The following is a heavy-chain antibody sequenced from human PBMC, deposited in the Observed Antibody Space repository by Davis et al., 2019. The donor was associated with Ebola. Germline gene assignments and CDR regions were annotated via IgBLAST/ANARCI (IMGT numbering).Heavy chain of an antibody. V-gene: IGHV4-34*01. D-gene: IGHD3-22*01. Sequence: MPSETLSPTCPVYAGSLSGYYWSCIRQPPGKGLEWIGEINHSGTTNYNPSLKSRVTISVDTSKNQFSLKLSSVTAADTAVYYCARPANYYDSSGYYNWFDPWGQGTLVTVSS. CDR3: ARPANYYDSSGYYNWFDP. CDR1: AGSLSGYY. CDR2: INHSGTT. J-gene: IGHJ5*02.